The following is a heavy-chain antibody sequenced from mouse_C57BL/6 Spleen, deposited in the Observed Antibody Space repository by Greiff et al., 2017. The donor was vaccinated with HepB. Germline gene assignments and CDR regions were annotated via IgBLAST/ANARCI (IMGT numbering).Heavy chain of an antibody. J-gene: IGHJ2*01. CDR2: IHPNSGST. CDR3: ARGGNYGNYIDY. Sequence: QVQLQQSGAELVKPGASVKLSCKASGYTFTSYWMHWVKQRPGQGLEWIGMIHPNSGSTNYNEKFKSKATLTVDKSSSTAYMQLSSLTSEDSAVYYCARGGNYGNYIDYWGQGTTLTVSS. D-gene: IGHD2-1*01. V-gene: IGHV1-64*01. CDR1: GYTFTSYW.